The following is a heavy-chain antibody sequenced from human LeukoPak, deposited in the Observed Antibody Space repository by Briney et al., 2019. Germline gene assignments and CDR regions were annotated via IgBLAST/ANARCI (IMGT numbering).Heavy chain of an antibody. CDR2: ISPNGVIT. CDR3: ARDKAVGPTLLDY. CDR1: GFTFSSHG. J-gene: IGHJ4*02. V-gene: IGHV3-23*01. D-gene: IGHD1-26*01. Sequence: GGSLRLSCAASGFTFSSHGMNWVRQAPGKGLEWVSGISPNGVITYYADSVKGRFTISRDNSKGTVSLQMNSLRAEDTAVYYCARDKAVGPTLLDYWGQGTLVTVSS.